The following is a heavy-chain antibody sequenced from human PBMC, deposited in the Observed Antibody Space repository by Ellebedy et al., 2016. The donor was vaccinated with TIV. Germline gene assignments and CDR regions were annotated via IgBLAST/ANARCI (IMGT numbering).Heavy chain of an antibody. V-gene: IGHV3-23*01. D-gene: IGHD6-25*01. CDR3: AKGAFEGFGPLSAAFDS. Sequence: GESLKISXAASGLTFSNYAMSWFRQGPGKGLEWVSTISASASSRFYADAVTGRFTVSRDHSKNTLYLQMYSLKVEDTATYYCAKGAFEGFGPLSAAFDSWGQGTLVTVSS. CDR1: GLTFSNYA. CDR2: ISASASSR. J-gene: IGHJ4*02.